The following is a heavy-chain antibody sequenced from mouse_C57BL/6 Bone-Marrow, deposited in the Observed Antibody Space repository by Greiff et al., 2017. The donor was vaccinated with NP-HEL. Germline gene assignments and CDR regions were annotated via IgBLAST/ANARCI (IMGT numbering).Heavy chain of an antibody. CDR1: GYTFTSYG. V-gene: IGHV1-81*01. CDR3: ARRGYDYDYWYFDV. D-gene: IGHD2-4*01. CDR2: IYPRSGNT. J-gene: IGHJ1*03. Sequence: QVQLQQSGAELARPGASVKLSCKASGYTFTSYGISWVKQRTGQGLEWIGEIYPRSGNTYYNEKFKGKATLTADKSSSTAYMELRSLTSEDSAVYFCARRGYDYDYWYFDVWGTGTTVTVSS.